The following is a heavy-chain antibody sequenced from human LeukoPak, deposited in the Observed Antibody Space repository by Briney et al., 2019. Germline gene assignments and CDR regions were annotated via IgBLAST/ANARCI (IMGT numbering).Heavy chain of an antibody. D-gene: IGHD6-13*01. V-gene: IGHV3-21*01. CDR2: ISSSSSYI. Sequence: GGSLRLSCAASGFTFSSYSMNWVRQAPGKGLEWVSSISSSSSYIYYADSVKGRFTVSRDNAKNSLYLQMNSLRAEDAAVYYCARDSSSWVDYWGQGTLVTVSS. CDR3: ARDSSSWVDY. J-gene: IGHJ4*02. CDR1: GFTFSSYS.